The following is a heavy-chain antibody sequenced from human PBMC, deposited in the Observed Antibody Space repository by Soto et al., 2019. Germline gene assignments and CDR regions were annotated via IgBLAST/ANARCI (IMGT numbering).Heavy chain of an antibody. D-gene: IGHD3-9*01. V-gene: IGHV1-69*01. CDR2: IIPIFGTA. J-gene: IGHJ4*02. CDR3: ARDAAPSSYSGFHCDY. CDR1: GGTFRSYA. Sequence: QVQLVQSGAEVKKPGSSVKVSCKASGGTFRSYAISWVRQAPGQGIEWMGGIIPIFGTANYEQKFQGRVTITADESTSTAYMELSSLRSEDTAVYYCARDAAPSSYSGFHCDYWGQGTLVTVSS.